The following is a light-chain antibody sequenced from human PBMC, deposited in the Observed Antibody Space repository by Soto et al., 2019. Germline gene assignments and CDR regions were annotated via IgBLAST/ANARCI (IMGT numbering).Light chain of an antibody. CDR1: QIFISN. Sequence: EVVMTQSPATLSASPGERVTLSCRASQIFISNLVWYQQKPGQAPRLLIYGASTRATGIPARFSGSGAGTEFTLTISSLQSEDFAVYYCQQYNNWPLTFGGGTKVEIK. CDR2: GAS. CDR3: QQYNNWPLT. J-gene: IGKJ4*01. V-gene: IGKV3-15*01.